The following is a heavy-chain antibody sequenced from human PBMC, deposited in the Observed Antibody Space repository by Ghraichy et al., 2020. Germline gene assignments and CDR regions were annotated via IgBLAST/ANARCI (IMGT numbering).Heavy chain of an antibody. J-gene: IGHJ5*01. V-gene: IGHV3-21*01. CDR2: ISSTGSYI. D-gene: IGHD2-2*01. CDR3: AGGAFSRLKLDS. CDR1: GFTFSSYS. Sequence: GGSLRLSCAASGFTFSSYSMNWVRQAPGKGLEWVSSISSTGSYIYYADSVKGRFTISRDNAKNSLYLQMNSLRAEDTAVYYCAGGAFSRLKLDSWGQGTLATVSS.